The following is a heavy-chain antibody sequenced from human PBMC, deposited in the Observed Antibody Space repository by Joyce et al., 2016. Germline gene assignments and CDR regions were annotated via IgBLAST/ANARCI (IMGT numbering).Heavy chain of an antibody. V-gene: IGHV3-23*01. J-gene: IGHJ4*02. CDR2: ISGRGDST. Sequence: EVQLLESGGGLVQPGGSLRLSCAASGFTFTSYTMTWVRQAPGKGLEWGSGISGRGDSTHYADSVKGRFTISRDNSKNTLYLQMKSLRAEDTAVYYCAKEEDIVVVPAASSYWGQGTLVTVSS. D-gene: IGHD2-2*01. CDR3: AKEEDIVVVPAASSY. CDR1: GFTFTSYT.